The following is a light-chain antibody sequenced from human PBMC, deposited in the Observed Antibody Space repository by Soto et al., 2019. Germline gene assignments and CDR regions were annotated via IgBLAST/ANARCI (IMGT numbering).Light chain of an antibody. Sequence: EIVMTQSPATLSVSPGEGATLSCRASQSVSTNLAWYQQKPGQAPRLLIYSVSTRPTGIPARFSGSGSGTEFPLTISRLQSEEFAVYYCQQYNNWWTVGQGTKVEIK. V-gene: IGKV3-15*01. CDR1: QSVSTN. CDR2: SVS. J-gene: IGKJ1*01. CDR3: QQYNNWWT.